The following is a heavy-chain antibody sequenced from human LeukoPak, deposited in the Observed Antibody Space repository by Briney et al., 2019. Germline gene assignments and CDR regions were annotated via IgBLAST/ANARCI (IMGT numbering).Heavy chain of an antibody. V-gene: IGHV4-34*01. CDR1: GGSFSGYY. CDR2: INHSGST. Sequence: PSETLSLTCAVYGGSFSGYYWSWIRQPPGKGLEWIGEINHSGSTNYNPSLESRVTISVDTSKNQFSLKLSSVTAADTAVYYCARGRGVVVTAFDIWGQGTMVTVSS. D-gene: IGHD2-21*02. J-gene: IGHJ3*02. CDR3: ARGRGVVVTAFDI.